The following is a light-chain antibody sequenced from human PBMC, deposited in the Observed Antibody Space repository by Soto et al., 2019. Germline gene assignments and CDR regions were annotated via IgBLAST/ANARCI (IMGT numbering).Light chain of an antibody. CDR1: QSISNH. CDR3: QQRSNWPPIT. Sequence: DIQMTQSPSSLSASVEDRVIITCRASQSISNHLNWYQQKPGKAPKLLIFAASSLQSGVPSRFSGSRSGPDFTLTISSLEPEDAAVYYCQQRSNWPPITFGQGTRLEIK. J-gene: IGKJ5*01. V-gene: IGKV1-39*01. CDR2: AAS.